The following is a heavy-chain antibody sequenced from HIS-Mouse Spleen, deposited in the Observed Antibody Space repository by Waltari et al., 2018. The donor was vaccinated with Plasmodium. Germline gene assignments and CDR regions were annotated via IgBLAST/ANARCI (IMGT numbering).Heavy chain of an antibody. V-gene: IGHV1-2*02. D-gene: IGHD6-6*01. CDR2: INPNSGGT. CDR3: ATKGGSSSDY. J-gene: IGHJ4*02. CDR1: GYTFTGYD. Sequence: QVQLVQPGAELKKPGAAVTFSCTTSGYTFTGYDMHWVRQAPGQGLEGMGWINPNSGGTNYAQKLQGRVTMTRDTSSSTAYMELSRLRSDDTAVYYCATKGGSSSDYWGQGTLVTVSS.